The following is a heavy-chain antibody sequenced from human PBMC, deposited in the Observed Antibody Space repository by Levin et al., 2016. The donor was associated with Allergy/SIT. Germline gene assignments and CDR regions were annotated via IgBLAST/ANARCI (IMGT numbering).Heavy chain of an antibody. Sequence: VRQAPGKGLEWMGRIDPSDSYTNYSPSFQGHVTISADKSISTAYLQWSSLKASDTAMYYCARGSHGYNYQAHPGFDPWGQGTLVTVSS. D-gene: IGHD5-24*01. CDR3: ARGSHGYNYQAHPGFDP. CDR2: IDPSDSYT. V-gene: IGHV5-10-1*01. J-gene: IGHJ5*02.